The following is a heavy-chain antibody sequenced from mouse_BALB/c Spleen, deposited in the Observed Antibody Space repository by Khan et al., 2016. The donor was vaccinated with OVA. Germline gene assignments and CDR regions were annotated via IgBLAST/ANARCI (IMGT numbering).Heavy chain of an antibody. D-gene: IGHD2-3*01. Sequence: QIQLVQSGPELVKPGETVKISCTASGYTFTNYGMNWVQQAPGKGLKWMGWINTYARETTYADDFKGRFVISLDTSDSTAYLQISNLKHEAMTTYVCGRIYSYGYSDVWGAGTTVTVSS. CDR2: INTYARET. CDR1: GYTFTNYG. CDR3: GRIYSYGYSDV. J-gene: IGHJ1*01. V-gene: IGHV9-1*02.